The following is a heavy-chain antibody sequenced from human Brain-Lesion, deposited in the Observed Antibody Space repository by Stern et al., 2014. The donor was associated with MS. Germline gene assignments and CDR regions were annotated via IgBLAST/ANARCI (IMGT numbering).Heavy chain of an antibody. V-gene: IGHV3-53*01. CDR2: LYSGDDT. D-gene: IGHD2-15*01. CDR3: ARYCSGGSCYFHGLDV. Sequence: EVQLVESGGGLMQTGGSLRLSWVAYGVTGSSTYMSWVRQAPGKGLAWVSVLYSGDDTRCGDSVKGRFTISRDTSKNTLYLQMDSLRADDTAVYYCARYCSGGSCYFHGLDVWGQGTTVTVSS. CDR1: GVTGSSTY. J-gene: IGHJ6*02.